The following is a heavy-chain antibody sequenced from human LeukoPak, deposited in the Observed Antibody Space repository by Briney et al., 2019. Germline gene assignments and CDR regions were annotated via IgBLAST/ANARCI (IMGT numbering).Heavy chain of an antibody. J-gene: IGHJ5*01. Sequence: GGSLRLSCAASGFTFSSYGMHWVRQAPGKGLEWVAFIRYDGSNKYYADSVKGRFTISRDNAKNSLYLQMSSLRVDDTAVYYCTRDPRHFDSCGQGTLVTVSS. CDR3: TRDPRHFDS. V-gene: IGHV3-30*02. CDR1: GFTFSSYG. D-gene: IGHD6-6*01. CDR2: IRYDGSNK.